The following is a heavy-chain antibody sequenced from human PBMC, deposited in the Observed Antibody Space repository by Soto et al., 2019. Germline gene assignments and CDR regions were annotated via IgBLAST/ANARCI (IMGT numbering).Heavy chain of an antibody. CDR3: VRDPDGHIDFDY. CDR1: GYTFTSYG. J-gene: IGHJ4*02. CDR2: ISAYNGDT. Sequence: QVQLVQSGAEVKEPGASVKISCKASGYTFTSYGISWVRQAPGQGLEWMSWISAYNGDTNYAQKVQGRVTMTTDTSTSTAFKDLRSLRFAETAVYYCVRDPDGHIDFDYWGQGTLVTVSS. V-gene: IGHV1-18*01.